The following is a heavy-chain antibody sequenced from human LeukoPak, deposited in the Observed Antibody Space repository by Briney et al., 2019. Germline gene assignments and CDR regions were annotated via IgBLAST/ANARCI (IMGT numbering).Heavy chain of an antibody. CDR1: GGSISSSDYY. D-gene: IGHD2-8*01. V-gene: IGHV4-39*07. Sequence: SETLSPTCTVSGGSISSSDYYWSWIRQPPGRGLEWLGNIYYTGSTSYNPSLKSRVTFSVDTFNNQFSLHLSSVTAADTAVYYCARENYCTNGVCWAFDPWGQGTLVTVSS. J-gene: IGHJ5*02. CDR2: IYYTGST. CDR3: ARENYCTNGVCWAFDP.